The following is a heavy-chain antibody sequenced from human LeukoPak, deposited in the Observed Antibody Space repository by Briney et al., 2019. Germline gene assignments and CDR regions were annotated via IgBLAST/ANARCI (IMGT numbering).Heavy chain of an antibody. J-gene: IGHJ4*02. CDR2: IKQDGSEK. CDR1: GFTFSSYW. CDR3: ERDLGGGDCYFDY. V-gene: IGHV3-7*01. D-gene: IGHD2-21*02. Sequence: GGSLRLSCAASGFTFSSYWMSWVRQAPGKGLEWVANIKQDGSEKYYVDSVKGRFTISRDTAKNSLYLQMNSLRAEDTAVYYCERDLGGGDCYFDYWGQGTLVTVSS.